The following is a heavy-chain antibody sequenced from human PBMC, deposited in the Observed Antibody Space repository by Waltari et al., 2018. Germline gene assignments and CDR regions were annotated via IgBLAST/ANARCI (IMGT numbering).Heavy chain of an antibody. CDR3: ARLSYHIVTGYGWFDP. J-gene: IGHJ5*02. CDR1: GGSISSESYY. D-gene: IGHD3-9*01. CDR2: ISYSGST. Sequence: QLQLQESGPGLVKPSETLSLTCPVPGGSISSESYYWGWIRQPPGKGLEWIGIISYSGSTYYNPSLKSRVTISVDTSKNQFSLKLSSVTAADTAVYYCARLSYHIVTGYGWFDPWGLGTLVTVSS. V-gene: IGHV4-39*01.